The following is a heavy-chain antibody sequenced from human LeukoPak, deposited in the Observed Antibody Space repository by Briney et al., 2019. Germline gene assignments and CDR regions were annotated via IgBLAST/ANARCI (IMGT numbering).Heavy chain of an antibody. V-gene: IGHV4-30-2*01. D-gene: IGHD3-16*01. CDR3: ARAELRLGELVYNY. Sequence: SETLSLTCAVSGGSISSGGYSWSWIRQPPGKGLEWIGYIYHSGSTYYNPSLKSRVTISVDRPKNQFSLKLSSVTAADTAVYYCARAELRLGELVYNYWGQGTLVTVSS. CDR1: GGSISSGGYS. CDR2: IYHSGST. J-gene: IGHJ4*02.